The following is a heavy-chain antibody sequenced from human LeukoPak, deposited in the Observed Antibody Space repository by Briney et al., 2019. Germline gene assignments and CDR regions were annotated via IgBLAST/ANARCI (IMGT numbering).Heavy chain of an antibody. V-gene: IGHV3-30*03. D-gene: IGHD1-1*01. CDR3: ARGVNDGCFDY. CDR2: ISYDGSNK. J-gene: IGHJ4*02. Sequence: GGSLRLSCAASGFTFSSYGMHWVRQAPGKGLEWVAVISYDGSNKYYADSVKGRFTISRDNSKNTLYLQMNSLRAEDTAVYYCARGVNDGCFDYWGQGTLVTVSS. CDR1: GFTFSSYG.